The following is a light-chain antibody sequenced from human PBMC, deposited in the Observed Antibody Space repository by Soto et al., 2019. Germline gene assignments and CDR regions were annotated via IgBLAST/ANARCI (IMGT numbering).Light chain of an antibody. Sequence: QSALTQPPSASGSPGQSVTISCTGTSSDVGGYNYVSWYQQHPGKDHKLMISEVNKRPSGVPDRFSGSKSGNTASLTVSGLQADDEADYYCSSYGGSDNVVVGGGTKLTVL. CDR1: SSDVGGYNY. V-gene: IGLV2-8*01. CDR3: SSYGGSDNVV. J-gene: IGLJ2*01. CDR2: EVN.